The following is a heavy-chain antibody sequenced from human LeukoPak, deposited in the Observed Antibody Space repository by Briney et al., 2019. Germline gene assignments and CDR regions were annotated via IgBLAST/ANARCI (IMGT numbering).Heavy chain of an antibody. Sequence: GGSLRLSCAASGFTFSSYAMSWVRQAPGKGLEWVSAISGSGGSTYYADSVKGRFTISRDNSKNTLYLQMNSLRAEDTAVYYCAYDGYGSGRVAFDYWGQGTLVTVSS. CDR2: ISGSGGST. CDR3: AYDGYGSGRVAFDY. D-gene: IGHD3-10*01. CDR1: GFTFSSYA. V-gene: IGHV3-23*01. J-gene: IGHJ4*02.